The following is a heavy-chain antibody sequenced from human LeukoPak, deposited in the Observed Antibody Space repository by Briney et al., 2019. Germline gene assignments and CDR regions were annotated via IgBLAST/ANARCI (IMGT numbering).Heavy chain of an antibody. CDR3: ASSGWYSYFQH. CDR1: GGSFSGYY. D-gene: IGHD6-19*01. V-gene: IGHV4-34*01. CDR2: INHSGST. J-gene: IGHJ1*01. Sequence: SETLSLTCAVYGGSFSGYYWSWIRQPPGKGLEWIGEINHSGSTNYNPSLKSRVTISVDTSKYQFSLKLSSVTAADTAVYYCASSGWYSYFQHWGQGTLVTVSS.